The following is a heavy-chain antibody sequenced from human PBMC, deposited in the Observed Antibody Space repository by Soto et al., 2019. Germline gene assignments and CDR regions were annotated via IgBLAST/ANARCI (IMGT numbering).Heavy chain of an antibody. D-gene: IGHD3-10*01. CDR1: GYIFTSYW. CDR2: IYPGDSDT. V-gene: IGHV5-51*03. Sequence: GVCLKSSGNGSGYIFTSYWIGWVRQMPGKGLEWMGIIYPGDSDTRYSPSFQGQVTISADKSISTAYLQWSSLKASDTAMYYCASVWYGNWFDPWCQGTLVTVPQ. CDR3: ASVWYGNWFDP. J-gene: IGHJ5*02.